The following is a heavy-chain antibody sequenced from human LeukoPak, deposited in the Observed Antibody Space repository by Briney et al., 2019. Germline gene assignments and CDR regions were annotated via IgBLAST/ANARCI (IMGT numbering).Heavy chain of an antibody. CDR3: ARDPPRIRIAVAGYGIDV. D-gene: IGHD6-19*01. V-gene: IGHV3-21*01. J-gene: IGHJ6*02. CDR2: ISSSSSYI. Sequence: GGSLRLSCAASGFTFSSYSMNWVRQAPGKGLEWVSSISSSSSYIYYADSVKGRFTISRDNAKNSLYLQMNSLRAEDTAVYYCARDPPRIRIAVAGYGIDVWGQGTTVTVSS. CDR1: GFTFSSYS.